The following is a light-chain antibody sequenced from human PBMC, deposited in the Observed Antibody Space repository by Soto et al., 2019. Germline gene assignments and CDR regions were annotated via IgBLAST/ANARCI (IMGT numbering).Light chain of an antibody. CDR1: QTISDN. CDR2: HTS. J-gene: IGKJ4*01. CDR3: QRYDNWPLI. Sequence: EIVMTRSPANLSVSPGESVSLSCRASQTISDNLAWYQQKPGLPPRLLIYHTSTRASGVPARFSGSGSGTDFSLTIRSLQSEDFAVYYCQRYDNWPLIFGGGTKVDIK. V-gene: IGKV3-15*01.